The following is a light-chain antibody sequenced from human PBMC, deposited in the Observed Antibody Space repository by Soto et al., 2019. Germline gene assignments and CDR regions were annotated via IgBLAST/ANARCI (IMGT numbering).Light chain of an antibody. Sequence: EIVMTQSPATLSVSRGERATLSCRASQSVSSYLAWYQQKPGQGPRLLIYDASNRATGIPARFSGSGSGTDFTLTISSLEPEDSAVYHCQQRSNWPSITFGQGTRLENK. V-gene: IGKV3-11*01. CDR3: QQRSNWPSIT. CDR1: QSVSSY. J-gene: IGKJ5*01. CDR2: DAS.